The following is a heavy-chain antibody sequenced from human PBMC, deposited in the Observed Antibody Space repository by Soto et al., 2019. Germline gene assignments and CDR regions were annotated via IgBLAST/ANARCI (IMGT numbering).Heavy chain of an antibody. Sequence: EVQLLESGGGLVQPGGSLRLSCAASGFTFSSYAMSWVRQAPGKGLEWVSAISGSGGSTYYADSVKGRFTISRDNSKNTLYLQMNSLRADDTAVYYCAQPLGYNYYSCGMDVGGQGPTVTVSS. CDR3: AQPLGYNYYSCGMDV. D-gene: IGHD5-12*01. J-gene: IGHJ6*02. CDR1: GFTFSSYA. CDR2: ISGSGGST. V-gene: IGHV3-23*01.